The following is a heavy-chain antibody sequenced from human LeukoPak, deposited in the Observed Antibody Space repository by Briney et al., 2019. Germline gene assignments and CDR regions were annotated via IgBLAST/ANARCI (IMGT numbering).Heavy chain of an antibody. Sequence: PSETLSLTCAVYGGSFSGYYWSWIRQPPGKGLEWIGEINHSGSTNYNPPLKSRVTISVDTSKNQFSLKLSSVTAADTAVYYCARDKVRGVLGRYYYYYGMDVWGKGTTVTVSS. D-gene: IGHD3-10*01. J-gene: IGHJ6*04. CDR3: ARDKVRGVLGRYYYYYGMDV. CDR2: INHSGST. CDR1: GGSFSGYY. V-gene: IGHV4-34*01.